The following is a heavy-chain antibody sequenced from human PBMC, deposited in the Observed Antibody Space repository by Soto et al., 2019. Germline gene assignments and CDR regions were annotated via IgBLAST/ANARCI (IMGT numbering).Heavy chain of an antibody. J-gene: IGHJ4*02. CDR1: DGSSTNYY. CDR2: INHSGST. V-gene: IGHV4-34*01. CDR3: ARGGLIRGVLYY. D-gene: IGHD3-10*01. Sequence: QVQLQQWGAGLLKPSATLSLTCAVYDGSSTNYYWSWIRQPPGKGLEWIGEINHSGSTNYNASLKRRVTISEDTSKKQFSLELIFVTAADTAVYYCARGGLIRGVLYYWGQGTLVTVSS.